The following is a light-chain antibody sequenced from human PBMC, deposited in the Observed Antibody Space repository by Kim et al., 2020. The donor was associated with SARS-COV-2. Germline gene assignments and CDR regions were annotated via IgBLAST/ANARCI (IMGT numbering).Light chain of an antibody. Sequence: ASVGYRVMITCQASQDSSKSLKWYQQKPEKAPELMINDASNLETGVPSMFSGSGSGTDFTFIISSLQPEDIATYYCQHYDDFPMYTFGQGTKLEI. V-gene: IGKV1-33*01. J-gene: IGKJ2*01. CDR2: DAS. CDR1: QDSSKS. CDR3: QHYDDFPMYT.